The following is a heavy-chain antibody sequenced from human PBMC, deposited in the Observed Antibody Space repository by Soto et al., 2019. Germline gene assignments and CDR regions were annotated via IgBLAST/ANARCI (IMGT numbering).Heavy chain of an antibody. CDR2: ISGYGSRT. J-gene: IGHJ4*02. CDR3: AKDVGCTTTVCQKYYFDY. D-gene: IGHD2-2*01. CDR1: GFTFSPYA. V-gene: IGHV3-23*01. Sequence: PGGSLRLSCAASGFTFSPYAMTWVRQAPGKGLEWLSVISGYGSRTYYADSVKGRLTISRDNSNNTLYLHMTSLRAEDTAFYYFAKDVGCTTTVCQKYYFDYWGQGALVTVSS.